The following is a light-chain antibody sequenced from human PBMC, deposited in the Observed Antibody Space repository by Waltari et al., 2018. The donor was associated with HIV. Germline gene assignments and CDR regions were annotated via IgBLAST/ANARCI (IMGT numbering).Light chain of an antibody. CDR2: GNS. J-gene: IGLJ1*01. CDR1: SSNIGAGCD. Sequence: QSVLTQPPSVSGAPGQRVTISCTGSSSNIGAGCDVHWYQQLPGTAPKLLIYGNSNRPSVVPDRFSGSKSGTSASLAITGLQAEDEADYYCQSYDSSLSGYVFGTGTKVTVL. CDR3: QSYDSSLSGYV. V-gene: IGLV1-40*01.